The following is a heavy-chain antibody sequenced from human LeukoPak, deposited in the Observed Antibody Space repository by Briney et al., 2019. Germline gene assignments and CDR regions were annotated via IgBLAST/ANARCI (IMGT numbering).Heavy chain of an antibody. CDR2: ISGSGGST. CDR1: GFTFSSYA. V-gene: IGHV3-23*01. J-gene: IGHJ5*02. CDR3: AKGRYSGSYYNWFDP. D-gene: IGHD1-26*01. Sequence: GGSLRLSCAASGFTFSSYAMSWVRQAPGKGLEWVSTISGSGGSTYYADSVKGRFTISRDTSKNTLYLQMNSLRAEDTAVYYCAKGRYSGSYYNWFDPWGQGTLVTVSS.